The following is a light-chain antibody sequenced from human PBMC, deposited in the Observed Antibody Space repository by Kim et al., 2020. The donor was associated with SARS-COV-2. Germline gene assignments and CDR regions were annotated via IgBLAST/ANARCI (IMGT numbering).Light chain of an antibody. CDR1: SSDVGGYNY. J-gene: IGLJ1*01. CDR2: DVS. V-gene: IGLV2-14*03. Sequence: QSITITCTGTSSDVGGYNYVSWYQQHPGEAPKHMIYDVSNRPSGVSNRFSGSKSGNTASLTISGLQAEDEADYYCSSYTSSSTPYVFGTGTKVTVL. CDR3: SSYTSSSTPYV.